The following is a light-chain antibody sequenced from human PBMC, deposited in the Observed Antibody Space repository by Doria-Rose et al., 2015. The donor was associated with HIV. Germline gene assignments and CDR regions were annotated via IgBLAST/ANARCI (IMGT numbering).Light chain of an antibody. CDR3: HQYGTSWT. Sequence: TQSPGTLSLSPGERANLSCRASQSFSSHYLAWYQQKPGQAPSLLIYDGSTRATGIPDRFSASGSGTDFTLTINRLEPEDFALYYCHQYGTSWTFGQGTKVEI. V-gene: IGKV3-20*01. J-gene: IGKJ1*01. CDR1: QSFSSHY. CDR2: DGS.